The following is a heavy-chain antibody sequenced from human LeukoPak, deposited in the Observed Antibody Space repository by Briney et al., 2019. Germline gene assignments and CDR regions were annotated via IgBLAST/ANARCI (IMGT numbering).Heavy chain of an antibody. Sequence: GRSLRLSCAASGFTFSSYGMHWVRQAPGKGLEWVAVISYDGSHKYYADSVKGRFTISRDNSKNTLYLQMNSLRAEDTAVYYCAKDCSGGSCMDYWGQGTLVTVSS. CDR2: ISYDGSHK. J-gene: IGHJ4*02. V-gene: IGHV3-30*18. CDR3: AKDCSGGSCMDY. CDR1: GFTFSSYG. D-gene: IGHD2-15*01.